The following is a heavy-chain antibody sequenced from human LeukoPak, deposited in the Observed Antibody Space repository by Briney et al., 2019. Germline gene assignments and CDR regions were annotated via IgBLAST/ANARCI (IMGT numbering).Heavy chain of an antibody. CDR1: GGTFSSYA. J-gene: IGHJ3*02. D-gene: IGHD6-13*01. Sequence: APVKVSCKASGGTFSSYAISWVRQAPGQGLEWMGGIIPIFGTANYAQKFQGRVTITTDESTSTAYMELSSLRSEDTAVYYCARSQYSSSWHDAFDIWGQGTMVTVSS. CDR2: IIPIFGTA. V-gene: IGHV1-69*05. CDR3: ARSQYSSSWHDAFDI.